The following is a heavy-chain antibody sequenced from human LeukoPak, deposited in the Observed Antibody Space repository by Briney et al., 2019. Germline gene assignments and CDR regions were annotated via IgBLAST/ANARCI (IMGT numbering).Heavy chain of an antibody. CDR2: IYQSGST. CDR1: GYSIRSGYY. J-gene: IGHJ4*02. Sequence: SETLSLTCAVSGYSIRSGYYWGWIRQPPGKGLEWIGSIYQSGSTYYSPSLKSRLTISVDTSKNQFSLKLSSVTAADTAVYYCARAMRVDRFFDYWGQGILVTVSS. CDR3: ARAMRVDRFFDY. V-gene: IGHV4-38-2*01. D-gene: IGHD5-12*01.